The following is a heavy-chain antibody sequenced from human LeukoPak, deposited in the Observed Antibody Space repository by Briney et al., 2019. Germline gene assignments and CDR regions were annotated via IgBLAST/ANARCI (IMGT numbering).Heavy chain of an antibody. V-gene: IGHV3-48*02. J-gene: IGHJ1*01. CDR2: ISGSSSSI. Sequence: GGSLRLSCAASGFTFSSYSMNWVRQAPGKGLEWVSSISGSSSSIYYADSVKGRFTISRGNAKNSLYLQMNSLRDEDTAVYYCARDYYDSSGFVEYFQHWGQGTLVTVSS. CDR3: ARDYYDSSGFVEYFQH. CDR1: GFTFSSYS. D-gene: IGHD3-22*01.